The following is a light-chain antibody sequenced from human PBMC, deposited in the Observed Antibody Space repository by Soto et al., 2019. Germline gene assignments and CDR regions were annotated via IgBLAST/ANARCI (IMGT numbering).Light chain of an antibody. V-gene: IGLV2-14*01. J-gene: IGLJ2*01. CDR2: DVS. CDR1: NSDIGGYNY. CDR3: SSYTSSSTLYVV. Sequence: QSALTQPASVSGSPGQSITISCTGTNSDIGGYNYVSWYQQHPGKAPKLMIYDVSNRPSGVSNRFSGSKSGNTASLTISGLQGEDEGDYYCSSYTSSSTLYVVFGGGTKLTVL.